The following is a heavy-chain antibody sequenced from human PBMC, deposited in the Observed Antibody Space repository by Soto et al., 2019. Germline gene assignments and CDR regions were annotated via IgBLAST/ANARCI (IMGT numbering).Heavy chain of an antibody. CDR2: ISGSGDST. D-gene: IGHD1-26*01. J-gene: IGHJ4*02. CDR3: ARRGRGSYYDY. Sequence: EVQLLESGGGLVQPGGSLRLSCAASGFTFSSYAMRWVRQAPVKGLAWVSAISGSGDSTYYADSVKGRFTISRDNSKNTLYLEMNSMRAEDTAVYYCARRGRGSYYDYWGQGTVVTVSS. V-gene: IGHV3-23*01. CDR1: GFTFSSYA.